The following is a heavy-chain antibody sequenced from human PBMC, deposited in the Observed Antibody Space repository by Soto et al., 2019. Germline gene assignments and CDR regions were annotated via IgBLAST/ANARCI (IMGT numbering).Heavy chain of an antibody. D-gene: IGHD2-21*01. V-gene: IGHV3-33*01. CDR2: IWYDGNNK. CDR1: GFTFSNYG. J-gene: IGHJ4*02. CDR3: ARGLHSLFDY. Sequence: QVQLVESGGGVVQPGGSLRLSCAASGFTFSNYGMHWVRQAPGKGLEWVAVIWYDGNNKYYADSVKGRFTISRDNSNNTLYVQMTSLRAEDTAVYYSARGLHSLFDYWGQGTLVIVSS.